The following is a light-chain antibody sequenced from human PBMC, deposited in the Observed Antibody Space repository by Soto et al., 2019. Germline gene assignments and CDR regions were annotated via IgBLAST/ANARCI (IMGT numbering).Light chain of an antibody. CDR3: QQYGSPRGT. CDR2: AAS. Sequence: EIVLTQSPGSLSLSPGEGAALSCRASQTISKSDLAWYQQKPGQPPRLLVYAASSRATGIPARFSGSGSGTDFTLTISRLEPEDFEIYYCQQYGSPRGTFGQGTKVDIK. V-gene: IGKV3-20*01. J-gene: IGKJ1*01. CDR1: QTISKSD.